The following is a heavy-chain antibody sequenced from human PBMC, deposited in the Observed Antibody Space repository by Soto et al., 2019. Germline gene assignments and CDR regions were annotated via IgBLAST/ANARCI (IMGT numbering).Heavy chain of an antibody. J-gene: IGHJ4*02. Sequence: GGSLRLSCAASGFTFSSYWMHWVRQAPGKGLVWVSRINRDGSSTNYADSVKGRVTISRDTAKNTLYLQMNSLRAEDTAVYYCARETATTGEYYFDYWGQGTLVTVSS. D-gene: IGHD1-1*01. V-gene: IGHV3-74*01. CDR2: INRDGSST. CDR3: ARETATTGEYYFDY. CDR1: GFTFSSYW.